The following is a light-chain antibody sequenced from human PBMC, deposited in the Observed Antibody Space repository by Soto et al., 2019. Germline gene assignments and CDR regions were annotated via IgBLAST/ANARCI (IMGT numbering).Light chain of an antibody. V-gene: IGLV1-51*01. CDR2: DNT. CDR1: SSNIGKNF. CDR3: GSWDTSLSAGV. J-gene: IGLJ1*01. Sequence: QSVLTQPPSVSAAPGQKVTISFSGSSSNIGKNFISWYQQLPGTAPKLLIYDNTQRPLGIPDRFSASKSGTSGTLDITGLQTGDEADYYCGSWDTSLSAGVFGTGTKVTVL.